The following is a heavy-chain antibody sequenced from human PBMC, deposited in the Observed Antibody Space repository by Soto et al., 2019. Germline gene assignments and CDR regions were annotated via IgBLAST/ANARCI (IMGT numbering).Heavy chain of an antibody. CDR1: GGSISSGGYS. D-gene: IGHD4-17*01. CDR2: IYHSGST. Sequence: PSETLSLTCAVSGGSISSGGYSWSWIRQPPGKGLEWIGYIYHSGSTYYNPSLKSRVTISVDRSKNQFSLKLSSVAAADTAVYYCARAGLYGDYFWDWGQGTLVTVSS. V-gene: IGHV4-30-2*01. J-gene: IGHJ4*02. CDR3: ARAGLYGDYFWD.